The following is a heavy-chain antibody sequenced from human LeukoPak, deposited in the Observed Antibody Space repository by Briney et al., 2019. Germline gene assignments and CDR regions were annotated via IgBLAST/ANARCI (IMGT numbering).Heavy chain of an antibody. CDR3: AREPRRPYYYYYYGMDV. V-gene: IGHV1-18*01. J-gene: IGHJ6*02. CDR2: ISAYNGNT. CDR1: GYTFTSYG. Sequence: GASVRVSCKASGYTFTSYGISWVRQAPGQGLEWMGRISAYNGNTNYAQKLQGRVTMTTDTSTSTAYMELRSLRSDDTAVYYCAREPRRPYYYYYYGMDVWGQGTTVTVSS.